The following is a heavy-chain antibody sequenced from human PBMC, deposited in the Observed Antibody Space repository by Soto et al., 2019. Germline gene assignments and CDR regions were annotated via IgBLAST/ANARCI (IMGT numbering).Heavy chain of an antibody. CDR2: INHSGST. V-gene: IGHV4-34*01. CDR1: GGSFSGPN. Sequence: QVQLQQWGAGLLKPSETLSLACAVYGGSFSGPNWSWICQTPGKGLEWIGEINHSGSTNSNPSLKRRVTISIDMPKNQHSLKVTSVTAADTAVYYCARGWGFGFYPWGEGILVTVSS. CDR3: ARGWGFGFYP. J-gene: IGHJ5*02. D-gene: IGHD3-10*01.